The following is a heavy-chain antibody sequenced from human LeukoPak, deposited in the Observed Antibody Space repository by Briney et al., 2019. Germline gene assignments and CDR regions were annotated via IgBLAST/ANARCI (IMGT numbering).Heavy chain of an antibody. Sequence: ASVKVSCKASGYTFTGYYMHWVRQPPGQGLGRKGWINPNSGGTNYAQKFQGRVTMTRHTSISTAYMELRRLRSDDTAVYYCARDVDSSSHFDYWGQGTLVTVSS. D-gene: IGHD6-13*01. V-gene: IGHV1-2*02. CDR2: INPNSGGT. CDR1: GYTFTGYY. J-gene: IGHJ4*02. CDR3: ARDVDSSSHFDY.